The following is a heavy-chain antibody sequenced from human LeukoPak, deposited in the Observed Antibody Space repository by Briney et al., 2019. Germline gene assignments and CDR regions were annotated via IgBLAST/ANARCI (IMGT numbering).Heavy chain of an antibody. CDR3: ARSQIVDTAMVTSSDYFDY. J-gene: IGHJ4*02. Sequence: SVKVSCKASGGTFSSYAVSWVRQAPGQGLEWMGRIIPILGIANYAQKFQGRVTITADKSTSTAYMELSSLRSEDTAVYYCARSQIVDTAMVTSSDYFDYWGQGTLVTVSS. CDR2: IIPILGIA. V-gene: IGHV1-69*04. CDR1: GGTFSSYA. D-gene: IGHD5-18*01.